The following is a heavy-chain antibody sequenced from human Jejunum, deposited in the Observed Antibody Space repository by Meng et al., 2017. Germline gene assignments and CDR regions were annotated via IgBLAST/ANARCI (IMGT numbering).Heavy chain of an antibody. V-gene: IGHV3-7*01. CDR3: ARGGYQFEY. Sequence: GESLKISCTASGFTFSSYWISWVRQAPGKGLEWVAKIKEDGSEKYYVDSVKGRFTISRDNAKNSLYLQMDSLRVEDTALYFYARGGYQFEYWGQGTLVTVSS. D-gene: IGHD3-22*01. CDR1: GFTFSSYW. CDR2: IKEDGSEK. J-gene: IGHJ4*02.